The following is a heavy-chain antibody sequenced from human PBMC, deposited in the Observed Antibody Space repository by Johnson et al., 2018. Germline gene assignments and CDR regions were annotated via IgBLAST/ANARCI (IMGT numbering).Heavy chain of an antibody. CDR1: GFIFSSYS. J-gene: IGHJ3*02. Sequence: VQLVESGGGLVQPGGSLRLSCEVSGFIFSSYSMNWVRKPPGKGLEWVSYISVSSSTIYYADSVKGRFTISRDNAKNSLYLQMNSLRDEDTAVYYCARHEVGTFDIWGQGTTVTVSS. CDR2: ISVSSSTI. V-gene: IGHV3-48*02. D-gene: IGHD1-26*01. CDR3: ARHEVGTFDI.